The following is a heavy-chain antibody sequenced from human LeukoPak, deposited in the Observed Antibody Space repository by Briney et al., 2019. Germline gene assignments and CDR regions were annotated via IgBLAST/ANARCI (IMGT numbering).Heavy chain of an antibody. Sequence: GGSLRLSCVASRFTFRDYGMHWVRQAPGKGLEWVAVISYDGSNKYYADSVKGRFTISRDNSKNTLYLQMNSLRAEDTAVYYCAKDPGSGPDAFDIWGQGTMVTVSS. J-gene: IGHJ3*02. CDR3: AKDPGSGPDAFDI. D-gene: IGHD2-15*01. CDR1: RFTFRDYG. CDR2: ISYDGSNK. V-gene: IGHV3-30*18.